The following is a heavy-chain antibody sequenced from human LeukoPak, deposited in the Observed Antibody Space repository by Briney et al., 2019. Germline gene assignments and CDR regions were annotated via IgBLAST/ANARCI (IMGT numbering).Heavy chain of an antibody. J-gene: IGHJ1*01. CDR3: AREAYGDNAIEYFQH. CDR2: ISSSSSTI. D-gene: IGHD4-17*01. V-gene: IGHV3-48*01. CDR1: EFSFSRYS. Sequence: GGSLRLSCAASEFSFSRYSLNWVRQAPGKGLEWVSYISSSSSTIYYADSVKGRFTISRDNAKNSLYLQMNSLRAEDTAVYYCAREAYGDNAIEYFQHWGQGTLVTVSS.